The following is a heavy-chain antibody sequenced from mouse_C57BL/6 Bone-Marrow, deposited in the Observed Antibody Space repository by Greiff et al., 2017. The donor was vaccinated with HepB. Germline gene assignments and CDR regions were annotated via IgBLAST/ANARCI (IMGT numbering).Heavy chain of an antibody. V-gene: IGHV2-2*01. CDR1: GFSFTSYG. CDR2: IWSGGST. J-gene: IGHJ4*01. CDR3: ARNTVVASPGAMDY. D-gene: IGHD1-1*01. Sequence: QVQLKESGPGLVQPSQSLSITCTVSGFSFTSYGVHWVRQSPGKGLEWLGVIWSGGSTDYNAAFISRLSISKDNSKSQVFFKMNSLQADDTAIYYCARNTVVASPGAMDYWGQGTSVTVSS.